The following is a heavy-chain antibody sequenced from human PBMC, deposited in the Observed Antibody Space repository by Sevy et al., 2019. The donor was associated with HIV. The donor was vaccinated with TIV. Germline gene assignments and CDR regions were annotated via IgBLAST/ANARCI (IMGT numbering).Heavy chain of an antibody. Sequence: GGSLRLSCAASGFTFSDHYMEWVRQAPGKGLEWVGRIRNKADSYTTEYAASVKGRFTICSDVSKNSWYLLMNSLKTEDTAVYYCATHAGIAAAGRVFDYWGQGTLVTVSS. CDR2: IRNKADSYTT. CDR1: GFTFSDHY. J-gene: IGHJ4*02. D-gene: IGHD6-13*01. CDR3: ATHAGIAAAGRVFDY. V-gene: IGHV3-72*01.